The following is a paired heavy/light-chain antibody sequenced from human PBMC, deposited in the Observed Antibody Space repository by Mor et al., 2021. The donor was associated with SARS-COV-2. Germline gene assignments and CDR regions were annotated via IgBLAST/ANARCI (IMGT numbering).Light chain of an antibody. CDR3: SSYAGSNNLV. V-gene: IGLV2-8*01. CDR2: EVN. Sequence: QSALTQPPSASGSPGQSVTISCTGTSSDVGNYKYVSWYQQHPGKAPKLMIYEVNMRPSGVPDRFSGSKSGNTASLTVSGLQAEDEADYYCSSYAGSNNLVFGGGTKLTVL. CDR1: SSDVGNYKY. J-gene: IGLJ2*01.
Heavy chain of an antibody. CDR3: ARGYYHPLYYFDY. CDR1: GDSISGYY. Sequence: QVQLQESGPGLVKPSETLSLTCIVSGDSISGYYWSWIRQPAGKGLEWIGRINTSGSSNYNPSLRSRVTMSEDTSKNQFSLKVTSVTAADTAVYYCARGYYHPLYYFDYWGQGALVTVSS. J-gene: IGHJ4*02. CDR2: INTSGSS. D-gene: IGHD3-3*02. V-gene: IGHV4-4*07.